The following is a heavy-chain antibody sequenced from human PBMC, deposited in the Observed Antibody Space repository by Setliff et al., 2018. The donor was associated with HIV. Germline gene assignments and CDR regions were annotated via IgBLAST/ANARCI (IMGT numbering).Heavy chain of an antibody. V-gene: IGHV1-69*05. CDR3: ATRAIVVIPDY. D-gene: IGHD3-22*01. J-gene: IGHJ4*02. CDR2: IIPMYGVT. CDR1: GGTFSSYV. Sequence: VKVSCKASGGTFSSYVISWVRQAPGQGPEWMGGIIPMYGVTNYAQKFQGRVTITTDESTSTAYMELSSLRSEDTAVYYCATRAIVVIPDYWGQGTLVTVSS.